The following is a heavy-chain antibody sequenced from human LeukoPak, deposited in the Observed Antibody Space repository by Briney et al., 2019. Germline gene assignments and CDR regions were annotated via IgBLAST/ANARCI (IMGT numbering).Heavy chain of an antibody. D-gene: IGHD6-6*01. CDR3: AKARWGSSSAPFDY. CDR1: GYTFRSSA. J-gene: IGHJ4*02. Sequence: GESLRHACASSGYTFRSSAMAGVRQTPGKGLEWDSAISGSGGSTYYADSVKGRFTISRDNSKNTLYLQMNSLRAEDTAVYYCAKARWGSSSAPFDYWGQGTLVTVSS. CDR2: ISGSGGST. V-gene: IGHV3-23*01.